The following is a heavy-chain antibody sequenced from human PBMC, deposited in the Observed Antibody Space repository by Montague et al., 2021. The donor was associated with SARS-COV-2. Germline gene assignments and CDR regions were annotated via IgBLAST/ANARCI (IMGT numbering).Heavy chain of an antibody. D-gene: IGHD3-3*01. CDR1: GGSISSSDYY. V-gene: IGHV4-39*01. J-gene: IGHJ3*02. Sequence: SETLSLTCTVSGGSISSSDYYWGWIRQPPGKGLEWIGSLFYSVNTYYNPSLKSRVTISVDTSKNQLSLKLSSVTAADTAVYYCARTNYDFWRGRQRGGAFDIWGQGTMVTVSS. CDR3: ARTNYDFWRGRQRGGAFDI. CDR2: LFYSVNT.